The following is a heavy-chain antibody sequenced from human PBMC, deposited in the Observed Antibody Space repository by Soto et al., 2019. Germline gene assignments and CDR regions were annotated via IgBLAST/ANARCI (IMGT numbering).Heavy chain of an antibody. CDR2: IKQDGSEE. V-gene: IGHV3-7*03. CDR1: GQTFNRYW. Sequence: DVQLAESGGGLVQPGGSLRLSCVASGQTFNRYWMSWVRQAPGKGLEWVANIKQDGSEEYYVDSVKGRFTISRDNAKKSLYLQMNSLRAEDTAMYYCVRPHFDSWSFDCYVMDVWGQGTTVIVSS. J-gene: IGHJ6*02. CDR3: VRPHFDSWSFDCYVMDV. D-gene: IGHD3-3*01.